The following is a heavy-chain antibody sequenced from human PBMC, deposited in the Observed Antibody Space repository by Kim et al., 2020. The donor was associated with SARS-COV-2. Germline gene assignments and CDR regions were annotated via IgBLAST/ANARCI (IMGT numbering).Heavy chain of an antibody. CDR2: IRSKVNNYAT. V-gene: IGHV3-73*01. CDR3: TREGDYYGMDV. Sequence: GGSLRLSCVTSGFTFSGAGMHWVRQASGKGPEWVGRIRSKVNNYATAYAASVKGRFTISRDDSKNMAYLQISGLKTEDTAVYYCTREGDYYGMDVWGQGTTVTVSS. J-gene: IGHJ6*02. CDR1: GFTFSGAG.